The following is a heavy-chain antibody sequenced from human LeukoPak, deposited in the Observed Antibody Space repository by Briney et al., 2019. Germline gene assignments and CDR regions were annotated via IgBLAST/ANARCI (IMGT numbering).Heavy chain of an antibody. CDR1: GYSFTSYW. CDR3: ARQFTYDSSGVDY. Sequence: GESLKISCKGSGYSFTSYWIGWARQMPGKGLEWMGIIYPGDSDTRYSPSFQGQVTISADKSISTAYLQWSSLKASDTAMYYCARQFTYDSSGVDYWGQGTLVTVSS. J-gene: IGHJ4*02. D-gene: IGHD3-22*01. V-gene: IGHV5-51*01. CDR2: IYPGDSDT.